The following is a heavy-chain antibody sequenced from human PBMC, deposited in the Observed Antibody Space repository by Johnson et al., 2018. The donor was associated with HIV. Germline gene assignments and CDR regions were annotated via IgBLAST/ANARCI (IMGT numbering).Heavy chain of an antibody. V-gene: IGHV3-33*08. CDR2: LWYDGTTA. CDR3: ASPEAPYYDILTGYYAAFDI. J-gene: IGHJ3*02. Sequence: QVQLVESGGGLVQPGGSLRLSCGASGFSVSDSYMNWVRQAPGQGLEWVAILWYDGTTAFYADSVKGRFTISRDNSKNTLYLQMNSLRAEDTAVYYCASPEAPYYDILTGYYAAFDIWGQGTMVTVSS. D-gene: IGHD3-9*01. CDR1: GFSVSDSY.